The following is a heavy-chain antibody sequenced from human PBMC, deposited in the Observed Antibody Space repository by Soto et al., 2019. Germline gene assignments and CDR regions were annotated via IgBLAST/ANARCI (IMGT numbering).Heavy chain of an antibody. CDR2: LNDSGGT. J-gene: IGHJ1*01. CDR1: GGSFSGYY. D-gene: IGHD3-10*01. CDR3: ARGRGGVQH. Sequence: QVQLQQWGAGLLKPSETLSLTCAVYGGSFSGYYWSWIRQPPGKGLEWIGELNDSGGTNYNGSLKCRVSVSGDTSKNQFSRKLTFVTAADTAVYYCARGRGGVQHWGQGTLVTVSS. V-gene: IGHV4-34*01.